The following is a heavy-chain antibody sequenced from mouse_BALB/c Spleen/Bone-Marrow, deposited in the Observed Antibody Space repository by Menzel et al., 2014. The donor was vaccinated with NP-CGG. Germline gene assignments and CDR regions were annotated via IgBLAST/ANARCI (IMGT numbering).Heavy chain of an antibody. CDR1: GFTFSSYA. CDR2: ISSGGST. CDR3: ARVNYYGSFDY. J-gene: IGHJ2*01. D-gene: IGHD1-2*01. Sequence: EVQVVESGGGLVKPGGSLKLSCAASGFTFSSYAMSWVRQTPEKRLEWVASISSGGSTYYPDSVKGRFTISRDNARNILYLQMSSLRSEDTAMYYCARVNYYGSFDYWGQGTTLIVSS. V-gene: IGHV5-6-5*01.